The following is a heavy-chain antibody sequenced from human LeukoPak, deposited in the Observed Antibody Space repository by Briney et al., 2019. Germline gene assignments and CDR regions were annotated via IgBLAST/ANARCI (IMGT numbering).Heavy chain of an antibody. D-gene: IGHD3-10*01. J-gene: IGHJ4*02. CDR2: INHSGST. V-gene: IGHV4-34*01. CDR3: TRDKHWGEPLGYFDY. Sequence: SETLSLTCAVYGGSFSGYYWSWIRQPPGKGLEWIGEINHSGSTNYNPSLKSRVTISVDTSKNQFSLKLSSVTAADTAVYYCTRDKHWGEPLGYFDYWGQGTLVTVSS. CDR1: GGSFSGYY.